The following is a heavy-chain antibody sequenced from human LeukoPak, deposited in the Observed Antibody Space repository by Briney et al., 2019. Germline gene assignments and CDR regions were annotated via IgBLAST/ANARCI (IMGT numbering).Heavy chain of an antibody. CDR1: GFTFTSSA. V-gene: IGHV1-58*02. CDR3: AALQPLTTVTWYYFDY. J-gene: IGHJ4*03. D-gene: IGHD4-11*01. CDR2: IVVGSGNT. Sequence: SVKVSCKASGFTFTSSAMQWVRQARGQRLEWIGWIVVGSGNTNYAQKFQERVTITRDMSTSTAYMELSSLRSEDTAVYYCAALQPLTTVTWYYFDYSGHGTLVTVSS.